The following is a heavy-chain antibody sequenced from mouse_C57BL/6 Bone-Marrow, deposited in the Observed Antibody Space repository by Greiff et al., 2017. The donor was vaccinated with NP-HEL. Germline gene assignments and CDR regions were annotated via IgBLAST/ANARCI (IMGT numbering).Heavy chain of an antibody. CDR1: GYSFTDYN. CDR3: ARAQLGRKDGYYAMDY. J-gene: IGHJ4*01. CDR2: INPNYGTT. D-gene: IGHD4-1*02. V-gene: IGHV1-39*01. Sequence: EVQLQQSGPELVKPGASVKISCKASGYSFTDYNMNWVKQSNGKSLEWIGVINPNYGTTSYNQKFKGKATLPVDQSSSPAYMQLNSLTSEDSAVYYCARAQLGRKDGYYAMDYWGQGTSVTVSS.